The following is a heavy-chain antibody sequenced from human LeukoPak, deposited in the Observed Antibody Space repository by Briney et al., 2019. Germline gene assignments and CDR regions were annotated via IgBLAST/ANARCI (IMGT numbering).Heavy chain of an antibody. CDR3: ARQSGLWFRETTIDY. CDR1: GGSISSSSYY. Sequence: SETLSLTCTVSGGSISSSSYYWGWIRQPPGKGLEWIGSICYSGSTYYNPSLKSRVTISVDTSKNQFSLKLSSVTAADTAVYYCARQSGLWFRETTIDYWGQGTLVTVSS. D-gene: IGHD3-10*01. J-gene: IGHJ4*02. V-gene: IGHV4-39*01. CDR2: ICYSGST.